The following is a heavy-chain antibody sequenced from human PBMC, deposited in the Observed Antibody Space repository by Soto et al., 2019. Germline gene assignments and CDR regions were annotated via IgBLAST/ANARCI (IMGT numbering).Heavy chain of an antibody. V-gene: IGHV3-30-3*01. CDR1: GFTFSSYA. CDR2: ISYDGSNK. CDR3: ARVGLRFLEWLSPCAD. Sequence: GGSLRLSCAASGFTFSSYAMHWVRQAPGKGLEWVAVISYDGSNKYYADSVKGRFTISRDNSKNTLYLQMNSLRAEDTAVYYCARVGLRFLEWLSPCADWGQGTLVTVSS. J-gene: IGHJ4*02. D-gene: IGHD3-3*01.